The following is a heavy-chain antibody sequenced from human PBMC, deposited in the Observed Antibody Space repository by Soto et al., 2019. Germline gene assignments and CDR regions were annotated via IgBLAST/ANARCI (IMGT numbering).Heavy chain of an antibody. V-gene: IGHV4-61*01. Sequence: SETLSLTCTVSGGSISSSSYYWSWIRQPPGKGLEWIGYIYYSGSTNYHPSLKSRVTISVDTSKNQFSLKLSSVTAADTAVYYCARAMTTVTIIDYWGQGTLVTVSS. CDR3: ARAMTTVTIIDY. CDR1: GGSISSSSYY. D-gene: IGHD4-17*01. J-gene: IGHJ4*02. CDR2: IYYSGST.